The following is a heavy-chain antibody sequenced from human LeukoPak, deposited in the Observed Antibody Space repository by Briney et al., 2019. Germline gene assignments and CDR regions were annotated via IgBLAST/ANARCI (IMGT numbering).Heavy chain of an antibody. CDR1: GGSFSGYY. CDR2: INHSGST. D-gene: IGHD3-16*02. V-gene: IGHV4-34*01. J-gene: IGHJ4*02. CDR3: ARGLQYDYVWENYRLTHPYYFDY. Sequence: PSETLSLTCAVYGGSFSGYYWSWIRQPPGKGLEWIAEINHSGSTNYNPSLKSRVTISVDTSKNHFSLKLSSVTAADTAVYYCARGLQYDYVWENYRLTHPYYFDYWGQGTLVTVSS.